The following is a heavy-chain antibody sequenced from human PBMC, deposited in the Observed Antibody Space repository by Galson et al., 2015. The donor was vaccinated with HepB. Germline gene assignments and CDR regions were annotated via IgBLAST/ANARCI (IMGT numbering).Heavy chain of an antibody. V-gene: IGHV6-1*01. CDR3: ARDYHDSRGFYYFDAFDV. CDR1: GDSVSSTSAA. CDR2: TYYRSKWYN. Sequence: CAISGDSVSSTSAAWNWIRQSPSRGLEWLGRTYYRSKWYNEYTVSVKSRIIINPDTSKNQFSLQVNSVTPEDTAVYYCARDYHDSRGFYYFDAFDVWGQGTMVTVSS. D-gene: IGHD3-22*01. J-gene: IGHJ3*01.